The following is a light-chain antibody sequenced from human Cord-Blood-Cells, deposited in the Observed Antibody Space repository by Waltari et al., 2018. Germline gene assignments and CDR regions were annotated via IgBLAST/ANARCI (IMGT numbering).Light chain of an antibody. CDR2: EVS. J-gene: IGLJ3*02. CDR3: SSYAGSNNLV. V-gene: IGLV2-8*01. CDR1: SSDVGGYNY. Sequence: QSALTQPPSASGSPGQSVTISCTGTSSDVGGYNYVSWYQQHPGKAPKLMIYEVSKLPADVPDRFSGSKSGNTASLTVSGLQAEDEADYYCSSYAGSNNLVFGGGTKLTVL.